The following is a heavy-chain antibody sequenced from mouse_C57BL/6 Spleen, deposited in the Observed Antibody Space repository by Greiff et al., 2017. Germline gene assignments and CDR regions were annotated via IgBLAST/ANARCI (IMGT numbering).Heavy chain of an antibody. V-gene: IGHV1-80*01. D-gene: IGHD3-1*01. CDR3: ARRGARHWYFDV. CDR2: IHPGDGDT. Sequence: VQLQQSGAELVKPGASVKISCKASGYAFSSYWMNWVKQRPGKGLEWIGQIHPGDGDTNYNGKFKGKATLTADKSSSTAYMQLSSLTSEDSAVYFCARRGARHWYFDVWGTGTTVTVSS. J-gene: IGHJ1*03. CDR1: GYAFSSYW.